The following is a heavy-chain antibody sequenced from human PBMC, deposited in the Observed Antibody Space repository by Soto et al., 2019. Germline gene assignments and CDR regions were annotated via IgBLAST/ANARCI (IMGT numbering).Heavy chain of an antibody. J-gene: IGHJ4*02. CDR3: ARDPQDYDILTGYYNRAYYFDY. CDR1: GFTFSSYG. Sequence: GGSLRLSCAASGFTFSSYGMHWVRQAPGKGLEWVAVIRYDGSEKYYVDSVKGRFTISRDNAKNSLYLQMNSLRAEDTAVYYCARDPQDYDILTGYYNRAYYFDYWGQGTLVTVSS. D-gene: IGHD3-9*01. CDR2: IRYDGSEK. V-gene: IGHV3-33*01.